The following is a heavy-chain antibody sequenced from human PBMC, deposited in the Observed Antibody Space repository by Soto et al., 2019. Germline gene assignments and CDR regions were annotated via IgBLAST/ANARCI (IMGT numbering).Heavy chain of an antibody. J-gene: IGHJ5*02. D-gene: IGHD3-9*01. V-gene: IGHV3-64*01. CDR2: ISSNGGST. CDR3: AKGEYYDILTGPNWFDP. Sequence: GGSLRLSCAASGFTFSSYAMHWVRQAPGKGLEYVSAISSNGGSTYYANSVKGRFTISRDNSKNTLYLQMGSLRAEDMAVYYCAKGEYYDILTGPNWFDPWGQGTLVTVSS. CDR1: GFTFSSYA.